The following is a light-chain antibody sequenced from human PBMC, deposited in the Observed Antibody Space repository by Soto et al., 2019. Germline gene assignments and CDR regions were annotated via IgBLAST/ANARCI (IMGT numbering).Light chain of an antibody. J-gene: IGLJ1*01. CDR1: NIGTKS. CDR3: QVWDSSSDHYV. Sequence: SYELTQPPSVSVAPGQTARISCGGDNIGTKSVHWYQQKPGQAPVLVIYDDHDRPSGIPERFSGSNSGNTATLTITRVEAGDEADYYCQVWDSSSDHYVFAAGTKSPS. V-gene: IGLV3-21*02. CDR2: DDH.